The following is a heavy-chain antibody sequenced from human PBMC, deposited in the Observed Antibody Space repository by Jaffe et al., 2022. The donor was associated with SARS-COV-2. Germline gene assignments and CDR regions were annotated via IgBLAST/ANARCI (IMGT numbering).Heavy chain of an antibody. D-gene: IGHD3-9*01. Sequence: EVQLVESGGDVVQPAGSLRLSCAVSGFTFTDYWMTWVRQAPGKGLEWVATIKTDGTETFYVESVKGRFTISRDNAENSLYLQMNRLRAEDTAVYYCARYFRLLTASERLDFWGQGTLVTVSS. CDR3: ARYFRLLTASERLDF. CDR2: IKTDGTET. CDR1: GFTFTDYW. J-gene: IGHJ4*02. V-gene: IGHV3-7*01.